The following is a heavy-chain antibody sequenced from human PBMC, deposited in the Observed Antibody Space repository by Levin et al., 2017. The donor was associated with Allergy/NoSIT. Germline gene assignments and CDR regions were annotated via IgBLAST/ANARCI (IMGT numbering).Heavy chain of an antibody. V-gene: IGHV3-66*01. Sequence: GGSLRLSCAASGFTVSSNYMSWVRQAPGKGLEWVSVIYSGGSTYYADSVKGRFTISRDNSKNTLYLQMNSLRAEDTAVYYCARDPRSQYCSGGSCYFDYWGQGTLVTVSS. CDR1: GFTVSSNY. CDR3: ARDPRSQYCSGGSCYFDY. CDR2: IYSGGST. J-gene: IGHJ4*02. D-gene: IGHD2-15*01.